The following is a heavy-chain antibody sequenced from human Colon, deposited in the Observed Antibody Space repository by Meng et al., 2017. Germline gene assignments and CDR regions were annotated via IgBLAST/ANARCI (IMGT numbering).Heavy chain of an antibody. D-gene: IGHD2-2*01. CDR2: ISHDGTYI. CDR3: ARPQGPGKGVVRYFDY. J-gene: IGHJ4*02. V-gene: IGHV3-30*04. Sequence: GESLKISCAASGFTFSDFAVHWVRRSPGRGLEWVAVISHDGTYISYTDSVKGRFTISRDSSVNTVFLQVISLRIEGTAVYYCARPQGPGKGVVRYFDYWGQGTLVTVSS. CDR1: GFTFSDFA.